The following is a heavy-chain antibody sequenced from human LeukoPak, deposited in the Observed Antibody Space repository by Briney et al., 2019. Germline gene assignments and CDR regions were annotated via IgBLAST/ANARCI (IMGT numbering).Heavy chain of an antibody. D-gene: IGHD2-2*01. CDR2: IYHSGST. J-gene: IGHJ4*02. V-gene: IGHV4-30-2*01. CDR1: GGSISSGGYS. Sequence: SQTLSLTCAVSGGSISSGGYSWSWIRQPPGKGLEWIGYIYHSGSTYYNPSLKSRVTISVDRSKNQFSLKLSSVTAADTAVYYCATHMLSTSCFDYWGQGTLVTVSS. CDR3: ATHMLSTSCFDY.